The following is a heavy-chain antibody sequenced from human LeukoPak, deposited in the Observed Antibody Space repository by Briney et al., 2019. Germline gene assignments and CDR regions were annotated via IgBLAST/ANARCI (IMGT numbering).Heavy chain of an antibody. Sequence: ASVKVSCKASGYTFTGYYMHWVRQAPGQGLEWMGWINPNSGGTNYAQKFQGRVTMTRDTSISTAYMEPSRLRSDDTAVYYCARIFHLDIVVVPAATPFDYWGQGTLVTVSS. CDR1: GYTFTGYY. D-gene: IGHD2-2*03. J-gene: IGHJ4*02. V-gene: IGHV1-2*02. CDR3: ARIFHLDIVVVPAATPFDY. CDR2: INPNSGGT.